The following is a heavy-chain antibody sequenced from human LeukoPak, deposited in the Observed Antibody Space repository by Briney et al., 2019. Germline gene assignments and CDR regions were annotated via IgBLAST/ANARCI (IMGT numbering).Heavy chain of an antibody. J-gene: IGHJ6*02. CDR3: ARDLGDYGGNLYYYYYGMDV. CDR2: IIPIFGTA. Sequence: ASVKVSCKASEGTFSSYAISWVRQAPGQGLEWMGGIIPIFGTANYAQKFQGRVTITADESTSTAYMELSSLRSEDTAVYYCARDLGDYGGNLYYYYYGMDVWGQGTTVTVSS. D-gene: IGHD4-23*01. CDR1: EGTFSSYA. V-gene: IGHV1-69*13.